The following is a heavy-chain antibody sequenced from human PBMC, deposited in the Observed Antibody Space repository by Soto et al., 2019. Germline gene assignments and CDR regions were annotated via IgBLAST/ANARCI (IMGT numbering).Heavy chain of an antibody. D-gene: IGHD1-26*01. V-gene: IGHV3-23*01. J-gene: IGHJ6*02. CDR2: ISGNDA. CDR3: AKDPYYHDPSGMDV. Sequence: GGSMRLCCESSRFTISSYSMCWGRHTPGKGLERVSTISGNDAFYADPVKGRLTISRDNYNHTLSLQMNSLRVEDTAVYYCAKDPYYHDPSGMDVWGQGTTVTVSS. CDR1: RFTISSYS.